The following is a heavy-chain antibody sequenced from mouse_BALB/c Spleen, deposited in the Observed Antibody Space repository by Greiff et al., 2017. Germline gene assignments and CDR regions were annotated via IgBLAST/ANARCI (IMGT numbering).Heavy chain of an antibody. Sequence: EVKLLESGGGLVQPGGSLKLSCAASGFAFSRYWMSWVRQAPGKGLEWIGEINPDSSTINYTPSLKDKFIISRDNAKNTLYLQMSKVRSEDTALYYCARPEYEDYFDYWGQGTTLTVSS. CDR3: ARPEYEDYFDY. J-gene: IGHJ2*01. CDR2: INPDSSTI. D-gene: IGHD2-10*02. V-gene: IGHV4-1*02. CDR1: GFAFSRYW.